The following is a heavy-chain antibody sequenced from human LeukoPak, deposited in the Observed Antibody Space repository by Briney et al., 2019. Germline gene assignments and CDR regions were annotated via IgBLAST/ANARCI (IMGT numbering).Heavy chain of an antibody. CDR2: IYYSGGT. Sequence: PSETLSLTCTVSGGSISSSSYYWGWIRQPPGKGLEWIGSIYYSGGTYYNPSLKSRVAISVDTSKNQFSLKLSSVTAADTAVYYCAEAPMYYYDSSGYSSGAFDIWGQGTMVTVSS. D-gene: IGHD3-22*01. CDR1: GGSISSSSYY. J-gene: IGHJ3*02. V-gene: IGHV4-39*01. CDR3: AEAPMYYYDSSGYSSGAFDI.